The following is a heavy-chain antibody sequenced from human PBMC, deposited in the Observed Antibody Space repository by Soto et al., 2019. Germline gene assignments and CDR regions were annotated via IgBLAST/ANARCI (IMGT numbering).Heavy chain of an antibody. D-gene: IGHD6-19*01. CDR2: FYSSGSI. CDR3: ARMYSSGSGWFHP. CDR1: GYSITAGGYY. V-gene: IGHV4-31*03. J-gene: IGHJ5*02. Sequence: SETLSLTCFVSGYSITAGGYYWSWIRHHPGKGLEWIGSFYSSGSIIYNPSLRSRVSISGDTSSNQFSMSLTSVTAADTARYYCARMYSSGSGWFHPWGQGTMVTVYS.